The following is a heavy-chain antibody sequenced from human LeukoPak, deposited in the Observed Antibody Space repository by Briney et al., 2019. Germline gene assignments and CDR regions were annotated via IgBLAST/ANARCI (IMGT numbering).Heavy chain of an antibody. D-gene: IGHD6-13*01. CDR3: ARHPRFIGRNSYSSSWYGCFDY. Sequence: SETLSLTCTVSGGSISSSSYYWGWIRQPPGKGLEWIGSIYYSGSTYYNPSLKSRVTISVDTSKNQFSLKLSSVTAADTAVYYCARHPRFIGRNSYSSSWYGCFDYWGQGTLVTVSS. V-gene: IGHV4-39*01. CDR2: IYYSGST. CDR1: GGSISSSSYY. J-gene: IGHJ4*02.